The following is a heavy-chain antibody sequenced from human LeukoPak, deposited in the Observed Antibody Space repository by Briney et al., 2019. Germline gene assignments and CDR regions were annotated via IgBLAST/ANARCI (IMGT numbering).Heavy chain of an antibody. Sequence: GGSLTLSCAASGFSFSCAWMSWVRQAPGKGLEWVAHIKSKTDGGTTDYAAPVRGRFTISRDDSNNIMYIQMNSLKTEDTAVYYCNIDVCGGSYPFDYWGQGALVTVSS. J-gene: IGHJ4*02. CDR3: NIDVCGGSYPFDY. CDR2: IKSKTDGGTT. V-gene: IGHV3-15*01. CDR1: GFSFSCAW. D-gene: IGHD2-21*01.